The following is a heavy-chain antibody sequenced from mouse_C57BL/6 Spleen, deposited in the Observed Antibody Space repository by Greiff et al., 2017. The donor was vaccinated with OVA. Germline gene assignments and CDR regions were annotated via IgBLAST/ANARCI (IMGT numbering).Heavy chain of an antibody. V-gene: IGHV5-17*01. CDR3: ARGDGNYAVDAMDY. CDR1: GFTFSDYG. Sequence: EVKVVESGGGLVKPGGSLKLSCAASGFTFSDYGMHWVRQAPEKGLEWVAYISSGSSTIYYADTVKGRFTISRDNAKNTLFLQMTSLRSEDTAMYYCARGDGNYAVDAMDYWGQGTSVTVSS. D-gene: IGHD2-1*01. J-gene: IGHJ4*01. CDR2: ISSGSSTI.